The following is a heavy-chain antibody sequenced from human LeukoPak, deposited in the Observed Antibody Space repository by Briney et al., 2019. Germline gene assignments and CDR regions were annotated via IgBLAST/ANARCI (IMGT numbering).Heavy chain of an antibody. V-gene: IGHV1-2*02. CDR1: GYTFTGYY. D-gene: IGHD3-22*01. Sequence: ASVKVSCKASGYTFTGYYMHWVRQAPGQGLEWMGWINPNSGGTNYAQKFQGRVTMTRDTSISTAYMELSRLRSDDTAVYYCARTYYYDSSGYLYFDYWGQGTLVTVSS. J-gene: IGHJ4*02. CDR2: INPNSGGT. CDR3: ARTYYYDSSGYLYFDY.